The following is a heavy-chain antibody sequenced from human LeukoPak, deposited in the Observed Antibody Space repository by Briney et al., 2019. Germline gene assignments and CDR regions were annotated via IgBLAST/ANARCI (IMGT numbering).Heavy chain of an antibody. CDR3: ASGRSYSGSFHFDY. D-gene: IGHD1-26*01. J-gene: IGHJ4*02. CDR1: GFTFSSYW. CDR2: IKQDGSEK. V-gene: IGHV3-7*01. Sequence: GGSLRLSCAASGFTFSSYWMSWVRKAPGKGLEGVANIKQDGSEKYYVNSVKGRFTISRDNAKNSLYLQMNSLRAEDTAVYYCASGRSYSGSFHFDYWGQGTLVTVSS.